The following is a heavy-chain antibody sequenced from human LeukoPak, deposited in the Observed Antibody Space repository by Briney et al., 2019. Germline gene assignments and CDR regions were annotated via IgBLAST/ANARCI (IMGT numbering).Heavy chain of an antibody. CDR1: GYSISSGYY. V-gene: IGHV4-38-2*02. CDR3: AREWGGYVDY. CDR2: IYHSGST. J-gene: IGHJ4*02. Sequence: PSGTLSLTCTVSGYSISSGYYWGWIRQPPGKGLEWIGSIYHSGSTYYNPSLKSRVTISVDTSKNQFSLELSSVTAADTAVYYCAREWGGYVDYWGQGTLVTVSS. D-gene: IGHD2-15*01.